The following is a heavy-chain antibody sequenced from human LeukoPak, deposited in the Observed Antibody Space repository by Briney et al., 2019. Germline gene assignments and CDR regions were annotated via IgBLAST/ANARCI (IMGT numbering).Heavy chain of an antibody. Sequence: SETLSLTCTVSGGSISSYYWSWIRQPPGKGLEWIGYIYHSGSTYYNPSLKSRVTISVDRSKNQFSLKLSSVTAADTAVYYCARYVVVITKAFDIWGQGTMVTVSS. CDR2: IYHSGST. CDR3: ARYVVVITKAFDI. J-gene: IGHJ3*02. D-gene: IGHD3-22*01. V-gene: IGHV4-59*12. CDR1: GGSISSYY.